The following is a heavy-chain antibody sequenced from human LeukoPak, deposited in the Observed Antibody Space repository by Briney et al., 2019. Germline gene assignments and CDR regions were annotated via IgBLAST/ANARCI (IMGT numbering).Heavy chain of an antibody. J-gene: IGHJ3*02. D-gene: IGHD5-24*01. V-gene: IGHV1-24*01. Sequence: ASVKVSCKVSGYTLTELSMHWVRQAPGKGLEWMGGFDPEDGEAIYAQKFQGRVTMTEDTSTDTAYMELSSLRSEDTAVYYCATDLYRWLLNRGGFGAFDIWGQGTMVTVSS. CDR1: GYTLTELS. CDR2: FDPEDGEA. CDR3: ATDLYRWLLNRGGFGAFDI.